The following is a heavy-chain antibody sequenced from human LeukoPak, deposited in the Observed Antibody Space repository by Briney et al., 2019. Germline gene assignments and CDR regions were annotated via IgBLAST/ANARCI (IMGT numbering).Heavy chain of an antibody. Sequence: ASVKVSCKASGGTFSSYAISWVRQAPGQGLEWMGRFIPILGIANYAQKFQGRVAITADKSTSTAYMELSSLRSEDTAVYYCARYSSKSGMDVWGQGTTVTVSS. D-gene: IGHD2-2*01. J-gene: IGHJ6*02. V-gene: IGHV1-69*04. CDR2: FIPILGIA. CDR3: ARYSSKSGMDV. CDR1: GGTFSSYA.